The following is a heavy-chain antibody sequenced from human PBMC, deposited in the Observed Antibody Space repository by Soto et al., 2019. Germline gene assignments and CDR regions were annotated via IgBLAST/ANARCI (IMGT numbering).Heavy chain of an antibody. J-gene: IGHJ5*02. V-gene: IGHV4-38-2*01. CDR3: ARSPTIAAAGKTAPGWFNP. D-gene: IGHD6-13*01. Sequence: SETLSLTCAVSGYSISSGYYWGWIRQPPGKGLEWIGSIYHSGSTYYNPSLKSRVTISVDTSKNQFSLKLSSVTAADTAVYYCARSPTIAAAGKTAPGWFNPWGQGTLVTVSS. CDR2: IYHSGST. CDR1: GYSISSGYY.